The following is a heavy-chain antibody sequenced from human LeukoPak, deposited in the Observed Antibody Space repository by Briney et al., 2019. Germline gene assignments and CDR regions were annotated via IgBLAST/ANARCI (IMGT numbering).Heavy chain of an antibody. CDR2: ISSSGSTI. Sequence: GGSLRLSCAASGFTFSDYYMSWIRQAPGKGLEWVSYISSSGSTIYYADSVKGRFTISRDNAKNSLYLQMNSLRAEDTAVYYCAKPAMIVVVIHNWFDPWGQGTLVTVSS. CDR1: GFTFSDYY. V-gene: IGHV3-11*04. D-gene: IGHD3-22*01. J-gene: IGHJ5*02. CDR3: AKPAMIVVVIHNWFDP.